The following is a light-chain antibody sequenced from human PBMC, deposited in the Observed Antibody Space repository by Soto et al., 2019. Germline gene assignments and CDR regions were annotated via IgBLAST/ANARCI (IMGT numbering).Light chain of an antibody. Sequence: EIVMTQSQVTLSASPGERATLSCRASQTVSTNLAWYQQRPGQAPRLLIYGASTRVTGIPPRFSGSGSGTDFTLTISSLQSEDFAVYFCRQYTNWPQNFGQGTKLENK. CDR3: RQYTNWPQN. CDR2: GAS. V-gene: IGKV3-15*01. J-gene: IGKJ2*01. CDR1: QTVSTN.